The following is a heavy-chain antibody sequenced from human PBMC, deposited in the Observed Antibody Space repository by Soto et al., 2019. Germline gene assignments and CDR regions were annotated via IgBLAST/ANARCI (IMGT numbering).Heavy chain of an antibody. CDR2: ISSSGHTI. V-gene: IGHV3-11*01. Sequence: QVQLVESGGGLVKPGGSLRLSCAASGFTFSDYYMSWTRQAPGKGLEWVSYISSSGHTIYYADSVKGRFTISRDNAKNSLYLQVNSLSAEDTAVYYCARRAILWGNAFDIWGQGTMVTVSS. D-gene: IGHD2-21*01. CDR3: ARRAILWGNAFDI. J-gene: IGHJ3*02. CDR1: GFTFSDYY.